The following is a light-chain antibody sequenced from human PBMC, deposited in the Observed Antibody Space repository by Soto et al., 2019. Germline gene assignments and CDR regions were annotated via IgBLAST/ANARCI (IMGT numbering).Light chain of an antibody. CDR1: QSVSSSY. V-gene: IGKV3-20*01. J-gene: IGKJ5*01. CDR3: QQYGSSPPIT. Sequence: EIVLTQSPGTLSLSPGERATLSCRASQSVSSSYLAWYQQKLGQAPRLLIYSASIRATGIPDRFSGSGSGTDFTLTISRLEPEDFAVYYCQQYGSSPPITFGQGTRLEIK. CDR2: SAS.